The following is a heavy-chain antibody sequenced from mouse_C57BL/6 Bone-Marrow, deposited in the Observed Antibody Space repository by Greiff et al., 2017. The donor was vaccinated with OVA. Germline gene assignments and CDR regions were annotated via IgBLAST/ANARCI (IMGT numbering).Heavy chain of an antibody. J-gene: IGHJ4*01. D-gene: IGHD3-1*01. CDR2: IHPNSGST. CDR1: GYTFTSYW. V-gene: IGHV1-64*01. CDR3: ARFGDCDVCYAMDF. Sequence: VQLQQPGAELVKPGASVKLSCKASGYTFTSYWMHWVKQRPGQGLEWIGMIHPNSGSTNYNEKFKSKATLTVDKSSSTAYMQLSSLTSEDSAVYYCARFGDCDVCYAMDFWGQGTSVTVTA.